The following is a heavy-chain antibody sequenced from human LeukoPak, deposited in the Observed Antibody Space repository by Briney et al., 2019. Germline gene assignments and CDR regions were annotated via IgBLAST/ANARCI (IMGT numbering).Heavy chain of an antibody. Sequence: GGSLRLSCAASGLTFSNHWMHWVRQAPGKGLMWVSRINRGGSRTDYADSVKGRFTISRDDAKNTLYLQLNSLRAEDTAVYFCARGGSDTAMAHDYWGQGTLVTVSS. J-gene: IGHJ4*02. V-gene: IGHV3-74*01. CDR3: ARGGSDTAMAHDY. D-gene: IGHD5-18*01. CDR1: GLTFSNHW. CDR2: INRGGSRT.